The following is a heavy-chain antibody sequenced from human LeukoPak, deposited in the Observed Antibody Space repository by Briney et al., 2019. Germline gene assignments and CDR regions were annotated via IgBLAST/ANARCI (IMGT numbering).Heavy chain of an antibody. V-gene: IGHV3-7*01. CDR2: LHPDGSER. J-gene: IGHJ4*02. CDR3: ARGGYSFDY. Sequence: GGSLRLSCAASGFRFTEYWMTWVRRAPGKGLEWVARLHPDGSERNYVGSVEGRFTVSGDNAKSSLFLQMHSLRDEDTAVYYCARGGYSFDYLGQGTLVTVSS. CDR1: GFRFTEYW. D-gene: IGHD5-12*01.